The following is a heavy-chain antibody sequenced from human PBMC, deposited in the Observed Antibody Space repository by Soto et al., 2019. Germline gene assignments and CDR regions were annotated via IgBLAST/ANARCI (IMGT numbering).Heavy chain of an antibody. CDR1: GFTFSGSA. CDR3: TRGGYNWNDYFYGMDV. CDR2: IRSKANSYAT. Sequence: PGGSLRLSCAASGFTFSGSAMHWVRQASGKGLEWVGRIRSKANSYATAYAASVKGRFTISRDDSKNTAYLQMNSLKTEDTAVYYCTRGGYNWNDYFYGMDVWGQGTTVTVSS. D-gene: IGHD1-20*01. J-gene: IGHJ6*02. V-gene: IGHV3-73*01.